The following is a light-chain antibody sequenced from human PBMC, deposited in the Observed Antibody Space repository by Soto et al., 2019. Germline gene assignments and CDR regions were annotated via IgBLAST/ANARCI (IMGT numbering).Light chain of an antibody. CDR1: SSDVGGYNY. V-gene: IGLV2-14*01. CDR3: SSYTNTKAVV. J-gene: IGLJ2*01. CDR2: DVT. Sequence: QSALTQPASVSGSPGQSITISCTGSSSDVGGYNYVSRYQQHPGKAPKIMIYDVTNRPSGVSNRFSVSKSGNTASLTISGLQTEDEADYYCSSYTNTKAVVFGGGTKVTVL.